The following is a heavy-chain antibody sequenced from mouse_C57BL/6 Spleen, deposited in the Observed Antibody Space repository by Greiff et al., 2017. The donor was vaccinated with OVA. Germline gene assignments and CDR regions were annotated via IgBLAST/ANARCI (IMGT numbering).Heavy chain of an antibody. CDR2: ISAGGSYT. J-gene: IGHJ2*01. V-gene: IGHV5-4*03. CDR1: GFTFSSYA. CDR3: ARSPLYYFDD. Sequence: EVMLVESGGGLVKPGGSLKLSCAASGFTFSSYAMSWVRQTPDKRLEWVATISAGGSYTYYPDNVKGRFTISRANAKNNLYLQMSQLKTEDTAMYYCARSPLYYFDDWGQGTTLTVSS.